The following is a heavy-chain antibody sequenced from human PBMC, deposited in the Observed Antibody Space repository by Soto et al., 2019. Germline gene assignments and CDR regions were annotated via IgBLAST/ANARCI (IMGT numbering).Heavy chain of an antibody. J-gene: IGHJ4*02. CDR1: GYTLTNYG. V-gene: IGHV1-18*01. CDR2: ISGYNGNP. CDR3: ARVAMFLIVLPPPLCIVF. D-gene: IGHD2-8*01. Sequence: ASVKVSCKASGYTLTNYGITWVRQAPGQGLEWMGWISGYNGNPKYAQKFLGRLTITTDTSTSTTYMELRSLSSDDTAVYYCARVAMFLIVLPPPLCIVFRGPGILVT.